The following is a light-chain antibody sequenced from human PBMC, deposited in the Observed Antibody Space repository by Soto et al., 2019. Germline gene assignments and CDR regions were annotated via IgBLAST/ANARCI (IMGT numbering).Light chain of an antibody. CDR1: QPITKF. CDR2: GAS. J-gene: IGKJ4*01. V-gene: IGKV1-39*01. CDR3: QQSYSVPLT. Sequence: DIQMTQSPSSLSASVGDRVTITCRASQPITKFLNWFQHKPGEAPKRLIYGASILQDGVPSRFSGSGSGTDYTLTISGLQTEDCATYFCQQSYSVPLTFGGGTKVEI.